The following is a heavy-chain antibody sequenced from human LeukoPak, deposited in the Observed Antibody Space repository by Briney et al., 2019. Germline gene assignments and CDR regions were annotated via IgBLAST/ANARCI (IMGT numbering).Heavy chain of an antibody. D-gene: IGHD1-7*01. V-gene: IGHV3-33*01. CDR1: GFTFTNYG. J-gene: IGHJ6*02. CDR3: ARDRSHITGTTRYYYGMDV. Sequence: GRSLRLSCAASGFTFTNYGMHWVRQAPGKGLEWVAVIWYDGSNKYYTGSVMGRFTISRDNSKNTLFLQMNSLRAEDTAVYYCARDRSHITGTTRYYYGMDVWGPGTTVTVSS. CDR2: IWYDGSNK.